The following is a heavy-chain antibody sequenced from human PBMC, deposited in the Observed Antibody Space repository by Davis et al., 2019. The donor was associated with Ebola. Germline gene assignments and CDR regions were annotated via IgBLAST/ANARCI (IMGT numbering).Heavy chain of an antibody. D-gene: IGHD2-2*01. Sequence: SETLSLTCTVSGGSISSSSYYWGWIRQPPGKGLEWIGSIYHSGSTNYNPSLKSRVTISVDKSKNQFSLKLSSVTAADTAVYYCARDGVVPAANYGMDVWGQGTTVTVSS. J-gene: IGHJ6*02. CDR2: IYHSGST. CDR3: ARDGVVPAANYGMDV. V-gene: IGHV4-39*07. CDR1: GGSISSSSYY.